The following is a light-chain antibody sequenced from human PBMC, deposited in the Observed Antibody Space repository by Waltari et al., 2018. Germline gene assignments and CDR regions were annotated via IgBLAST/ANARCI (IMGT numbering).Light chain of an antibody. CDR3: SSYTNSTIPV. CDR1: SSDVGGYKY. J-gene: IGLJ1*01. Sequence: QSALTQPASVSGSPGQSITISFTGTSSDVGGYKYVSWYQQHPEKAPKLMLYDVNTLPSVVSIRLSVYKAVNTASLTISGLQAEDDADYFCSSYTNSTIPVFGTGTKVTVL. CDR2: DVN. V-gene: IGLV2-14*03.